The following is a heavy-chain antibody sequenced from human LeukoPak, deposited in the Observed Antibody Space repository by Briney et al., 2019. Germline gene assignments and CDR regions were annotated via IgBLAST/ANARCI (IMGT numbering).Heavy chain of an antibody. CDR1: GASLNSGGYY. D-gene: IGHD2-15*01. CDR3: AREGWDL. V-gene: IGHV4-61*08. CDR2: IYYSGGT. Sequence: PSETLSLTCTVSGASLNSGGYYWNWIRQPPGKEPEWIGYIYYSGGTNYNRSLKSRVTISVDTSKNQFSLKLTSVTAADTAVYYCAREGWDLWGRGTLVTVSS. J-gene: IGHJ2*01.